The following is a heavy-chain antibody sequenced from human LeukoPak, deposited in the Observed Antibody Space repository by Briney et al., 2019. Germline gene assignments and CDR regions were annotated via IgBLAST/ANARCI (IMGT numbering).Heavy chain of an antibody. CDR2: IYYSGST. V-gene: IGHV4-59*08. CDR1: XGSISSYD. D-gene: IGHD2-2*01. CDR3: ARLGRTSYWYFDL. Sequence: PSETLSLTCTVSXGSISSYDWSWIRQPPRKVLEWIGYIYYSGSTNYNPSLKSRVTISVDTSKNQFSLKLSSVTAADTAVYYCARLGRTSYWYFDLWGRGTLVTVSS. J-gene: IGHJ2*01.